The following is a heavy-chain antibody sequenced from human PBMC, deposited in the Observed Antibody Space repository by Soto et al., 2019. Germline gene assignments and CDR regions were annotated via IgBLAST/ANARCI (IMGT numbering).Heavy chain of an antibody. CDR2: IRNRVKGYTT. Sequence: EVQLVESGGGLVQPGGSLRLSCAASGFTFSDYYMDWVRQAPGTGLEWVGRIRNRVKGYTTEYAASVKGRFIISRDDSKNSLDLQMNSLKTEDTAVYYCARGHDDGATHWYFGLWGRGTLVTVSS. D-gene: IGHD4-17*01. J-gene: IGHJ2*01. V-gene: IGHV3-72*01. CDR1: GFTFSDYY. CDR3: ARGHDDGATHWYFGL.